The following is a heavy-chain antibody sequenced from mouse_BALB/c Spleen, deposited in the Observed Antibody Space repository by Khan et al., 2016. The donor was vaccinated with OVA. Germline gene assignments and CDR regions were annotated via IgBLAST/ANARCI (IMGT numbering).Heavy chain of an antibody. Sequence: VQLQQSGPELMKPGASVKISCKASGYSFTSYYIHWMIESHGTSLEWIGYIDPFSGATTYNQKFKGKATLTVDKSSNTAYIHLRNLTSEDSAVYYCTRHGYVAWFTYWGKGTLVTVSA. D-gene: IGHD2-2*01. J-gene: IGHJ3*01. CDR2: IDPFSGAT. CDR3: TRHGYVAWFTY. V-gene: IGHV1-31*01. CDR1: GYSFTSYY.